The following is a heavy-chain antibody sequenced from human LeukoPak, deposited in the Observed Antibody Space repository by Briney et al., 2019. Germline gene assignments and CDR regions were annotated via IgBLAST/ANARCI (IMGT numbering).Heavy chain of an antibody. J-gene: IGHJ4*02. D-gene: IGHD3-10*01. CDR1: GFTFSNYN. CDR2: VSPNGYTI. CDR3: AKSSGDSYFDY. V-gene: IGHV3-48*01. Sequence: GGSLRLSCAASGFTFSNYNMNWVRQTPGKGLEWVSYVSPNGYTIHYADSVKGRFTISRDNAKDSLYLQMNSLRAEDTALYYCAKSSGDSYFDYWGQGTLVTVSS.